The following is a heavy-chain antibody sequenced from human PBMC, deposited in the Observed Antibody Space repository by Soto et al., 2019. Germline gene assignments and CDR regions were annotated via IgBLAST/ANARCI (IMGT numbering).Heavy chain of an antibody. V-gene: IGHV1-18*01. CDR3: ARDLYSGYDYYYYYGMDV. CDR2: ISAYNGNT. Sequence: QVQLVQSGAEVKKPGASVKVSCKASGYTFTSYGISWVRQAPGQGLEWMGWISAYNGNTNYAQKLQGRVTMTTDTSTSTAYKELRSLRSDDTAVYYCARDLYSGYDYYYYYGMDVWGQGTTVTVSS. D-gene: IGHD5-12*01. J-gene: IGHJ6*02. CDR1: GYTFTSYG.